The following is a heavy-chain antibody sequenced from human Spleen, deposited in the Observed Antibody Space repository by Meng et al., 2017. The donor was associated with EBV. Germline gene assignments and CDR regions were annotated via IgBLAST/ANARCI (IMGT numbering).Heavy chain of an antibody. CDR1: GDSFTIFA. D-gene: IGHD3-22*01. Sequence: GQGVQTGAELKKPGSSVKVSCKASGDSFTIFAISWLRQAPGQGLEWMGGFTPILNIANYAQRFRGRVTISADESTSTGYMELSSLRSEDTAVYYCATYHSDSSGPMDSWGQGTLVTVSS. V-gene: IGHV1-69*01. J-gene: IGHJ4*02. CDR3: ATYHSDSSGPMDS. CDR2: FTPILNIA.